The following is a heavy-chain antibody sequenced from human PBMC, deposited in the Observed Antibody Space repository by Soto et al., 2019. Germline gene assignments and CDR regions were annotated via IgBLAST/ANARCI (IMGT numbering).Heavy chain of an antibody. CDR1: GYTFRSYG. V-gene: IGHV1-18*04. CDR3: ARDWSRYYDNRGLIWLY. J-gene: IGHJ4*02. D-gene: IGHD3-22*01. Sequence: ASVKVSCKASGYTFRSYGISWVRQAPGQGLEWVGWISAYNGDTHYAPKFQDRITLTTETSTDTAYMELRSLRLDDTAVYYCARDWSRYYDNRGLIWLYWGQGSRVTVSS. CDR2: ISAYNGDT.